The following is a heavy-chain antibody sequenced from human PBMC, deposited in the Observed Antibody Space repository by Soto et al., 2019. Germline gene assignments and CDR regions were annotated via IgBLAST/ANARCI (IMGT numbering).Heavy chain of an antibody. J-gene: IGHJ5*02. V-gene: IGHV4-4*07. D-gene: IGHD1-1*01. Sequence: SETLSLTCTVSGASISGFYWSWIRKSAGKGLEWIGRIYATGTTDYNPSLKSRVMMSVDTSKKQFSLKLRSVTAADTAVYYCVRDGTKTLRDWFDPWGQGISVTAPQ. CDR2: IYATGTT. CDR3: VRDGTKTLRDWFDP. CDR1: GASISGFY.